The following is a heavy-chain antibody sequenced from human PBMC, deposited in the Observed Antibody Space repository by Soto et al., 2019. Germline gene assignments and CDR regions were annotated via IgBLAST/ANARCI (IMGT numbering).Heavy chain of an antibody. J-gene: IGHJ5*02. V-gene: IGHV4-4*07. D-gene: IGHD1-1*01. Sequence: SETLSLTCTVSGASISGFYWSWIRKSAGKGLEWIGRIYATGTTDYNPSLKSRVMMSVDTSKKQFSLKLRSVTAADTAVYYCVRDGTKTLRDWFDPWGQGISVTAPQ. CDR2: IYATGTT. CDR3: VRDGTKTLRDWFDP. CDR1: GASISGFY.